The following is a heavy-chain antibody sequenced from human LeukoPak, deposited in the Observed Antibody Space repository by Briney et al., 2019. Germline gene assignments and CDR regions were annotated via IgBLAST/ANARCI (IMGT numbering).Heavy chain of an antibody. CDR2: INPSGGST. CDR3: ARDDSSGLNSRAGAFDI. Sequence: ASVEVSCKASGYTFTSYYMHWVRQAPGQGLEWMGIINPSGGSTSYAQKFQGRVTMTRDTSTSTVYMELSSLRSEDTAVYYCARDDSSGLNSRAGAFDIWGQGTMVTVSS. V-gene: IGHV1-46*03. CDR1: GYTFTSYY. D-gene: IGHD3-22*01. J-gene: IGHJ3*02.